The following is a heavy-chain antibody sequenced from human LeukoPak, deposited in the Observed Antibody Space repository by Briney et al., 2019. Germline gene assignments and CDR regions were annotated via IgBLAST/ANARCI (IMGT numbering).Heavy chain of an antibody. V-gene: IGHV4-30-2*03. Sequence: SQTLSLTCAVSGGSISSGGYSWSWIRQPPGKGLEWIGYIYHSGSTYYNPSLKSRVTISVDTSKNQFSLKLSSVTAADTAVYYCARHLSRGYFDYWGQGTLVTVSS. D-gene: IGHD3-10*01. CDR1: GGSISSGGYS. J-gene: IGHJ4*02. CDR3: ARHLSRGYFDY. CDR2: IYHSGST.